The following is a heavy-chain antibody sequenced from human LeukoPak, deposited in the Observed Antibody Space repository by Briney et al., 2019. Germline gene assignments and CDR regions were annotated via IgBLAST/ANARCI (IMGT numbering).Heavy chain of an antibody. CDR3: ARYSSSSGGASYYLDY. CDR1: GFTLRNYW. D-gene: IGHD6-6*01. J-gene: IGHJ4*03. V-gene: IGHV3-74*01. CDR2: ISGDGSVT. Sequence: GGSLRLSCTASGFTLRNYWMHWVRQVPGKRLVWVSRISGDGSVTNYADSVQGRFTISRDNAKNLLYLQVNSLRSEDTAVYYCARYSSSSGGASYYLDYWGHGTLVTVSS.